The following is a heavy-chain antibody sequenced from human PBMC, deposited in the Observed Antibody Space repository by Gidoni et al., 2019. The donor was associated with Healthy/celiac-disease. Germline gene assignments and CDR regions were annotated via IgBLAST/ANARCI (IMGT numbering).Heavy chain of an antibody. D-gene: IGHD1-26*01. CDR1: GFTFRSSA. Sequence: QVQLVESGGGVVQPGRSLRLSCAASGFTFRSSAMHWVRQAPGKGLAWVAVISYDGSNKYYADSVKGRFTISRDNSKNTLYLQMNSLRAEDTAVYYCARDTGMVGATWGIKYGMDVWGQGTTVTVSS. CDR2: ISYDGSNK. V-gene: IGHV3-30-3*01. J-gene: IGHJ6*02. CDR3: ARDTGMVGATWGIKYGMDV.